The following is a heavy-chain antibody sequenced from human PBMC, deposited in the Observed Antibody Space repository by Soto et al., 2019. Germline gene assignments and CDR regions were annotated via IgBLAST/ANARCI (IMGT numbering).Heavy chain of an antibody. Sequence: EVQLLESGGGLVQPGGSLRLSCAASGFTFSSYAMSWVRQAPGKGLEWVSAISGSGGSTYYADSVKGRFTISRDNSKNTLYLQMNSLRAEDTAVYYCAKERGYCSSTSCYVGSDYWGQGTLVTVSS. V-gene: IGHV3-23*01. J-gene: IGHJ4*02. CDR2: ISGSGGST. D-gene: IGHD2-2*01. CDR1: GFTFSSYA. CDR3: AKERGYCSSTSCYVGSDY.